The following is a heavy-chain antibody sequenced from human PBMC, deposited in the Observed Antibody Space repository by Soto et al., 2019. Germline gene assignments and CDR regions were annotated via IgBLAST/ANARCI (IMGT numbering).Heavy chain of an antibody. CDR1: GFTFNSHT. Sequence: EVQLVESGGGLVQPGGSLRLSCAASGFTFNSHTMNWVRQAPGKGLEWLSYISDSSNTIHYADSVKGRFTISRDNAKNSVYLQMNSRRADDTAVYYCTRELGYWGQGTLVTVSA. V-gene: IGHV3-48*04. CDR2: ISDSSNTI. CDR3: TRELGY. J-gene: IGHJ4*02.